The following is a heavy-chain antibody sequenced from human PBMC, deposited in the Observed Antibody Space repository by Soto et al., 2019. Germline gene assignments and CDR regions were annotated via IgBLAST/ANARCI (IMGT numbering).Heavy chain of an antibody. Sequence: PSETLSLTCTVSGGSISSSSYYWGWIRQPPGKGLEWIGSIYYSGSTYYNPSLKSRVTIPVDTSKNQFSLKLSSVTAADTAVYFCARADYEILTGSYAMDVWGQGTTVTVSS. V-gene: IGHV4-39*01. J-gene: IGHJ6*02. D-gene: IGHD3-9*01. CDR3: ARADYEILTGSYAMDV. CDR1: GGSISSSSYY. CDR2: IYYSGST.